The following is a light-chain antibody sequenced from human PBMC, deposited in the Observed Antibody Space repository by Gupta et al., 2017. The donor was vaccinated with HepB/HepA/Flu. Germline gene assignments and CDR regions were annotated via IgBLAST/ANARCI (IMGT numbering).Light chain of an antibody. CDR1: QSISSW. CDR2: RAS. V-gene: IGKV1-5*03. CDR3: QQDNSSPYT. J-gene: IGKJ2*01. Sequence: DIQMTQPPSTLSASVGDRVTITCRASQSISSWLAWYQQKPGKAPKLLIYRASTLESGVPSRFSGSGSGTEFTLTISSLQPDDFATYYCQQDNSSPYTFGQGTKVEIK.